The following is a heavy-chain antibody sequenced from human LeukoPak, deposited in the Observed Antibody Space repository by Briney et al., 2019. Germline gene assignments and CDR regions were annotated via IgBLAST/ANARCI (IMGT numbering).Heavy chain of an antibody. V-gene: IGHV4-59*12. CDR3: TRTAYARFFDL. J-gene: IGHJ2*01. Sequence: SETLSLTCTVSGDPINSYYWSWIRQPPGKGLEWIGHIYYSGSTNYNPSLKSRVTISIDTSKNQFSLTLSSVTAADTDFYYCTRTAYARFFDLWGRGTLVTVSS. D-gene: IGHD2-21*01. CDR1: GDPINSYY. CDR2: IYYSGST.